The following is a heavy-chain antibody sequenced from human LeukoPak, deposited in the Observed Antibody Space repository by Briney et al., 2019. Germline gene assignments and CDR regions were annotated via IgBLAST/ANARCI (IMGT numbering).Heavy chain of an antibody. D-gene: IGHD3/OR15-3a*01. CDR1: GYSVSSGFY. Sequence: SETLSLACSVSGYSVSSGFYWGWIRQPPGKGLEWIGSIYYSGNTYYNASLKSQVSISIDTSKNQFSLRLTSVTAADTAVYYCARQTGSGLFILPGGQGTLVTVSS. CDR3: ARQTGSGLFILP. CDR2: IYYSGNT. V-gene: IGHV4-38-2*02. J-gene: IGHJ4*02.